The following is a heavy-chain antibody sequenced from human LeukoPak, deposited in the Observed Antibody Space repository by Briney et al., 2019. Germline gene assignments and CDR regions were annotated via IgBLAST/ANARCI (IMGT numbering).Heavy chain of an antibody. J-gene: IGHJ4*02. D-gene: IGHD5-18*01. CDR1: GFTFSSYG. Sequence: PGGSLRLSCAASGFTFSSYGMHWVRQAPGKGLEWVSSISSSSSYIYYADSVKGRFTISRDNAKNSLYLQMNSLRAEDTAVYYCARDSPRGYSYGYYPDFDYWGQGTLVTVSS. CDR2: ISSSSSYI. CDR3: ARDSPRGYSYGYYPDFDY. V-gene: IGHV3-21*01.